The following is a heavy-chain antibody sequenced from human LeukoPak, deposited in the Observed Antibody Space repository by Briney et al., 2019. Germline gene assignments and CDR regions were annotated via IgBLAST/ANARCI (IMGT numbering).Heavy chain of an antibody. J-gene: IGHJ4*02. V-gene: IGHV7-4-1*02. D-gene: IGHD5-18*01. CDR2: INTNTGNP. CDR3: ARGSYGFWGFVRDNY. Sequence: GASVKVSCKTSGYTFTSYAMNWVRQAPGQGLGWMGWINTNTGNPTYAQGFTGRFVFSLDTSVSTAYLQISSLKTEDTAVYYCARGSYGFWGFVRDNYWGQGTLVTVSP. CDR1: GYTFTSYA.